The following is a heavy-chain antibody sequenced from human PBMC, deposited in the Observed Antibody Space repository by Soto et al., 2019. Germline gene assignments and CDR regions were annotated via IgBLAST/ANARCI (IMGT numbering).Heavy chain of an antibody. CDR2: ISSSSSYI. CDR3: ARDSPEWYYDSSGWGPLGRIFDY. CDR1: GFTFSSYS. J-gene: IGHJ4*02. D-gene: IGHD3-22*01. V-gene: IGHV3-21*01. Sequence: EVQLVESGGGLVKPGGSLRLSCAASGFTFSSYSMNWVRQAPGKGLEWVSSISSSSSYIYYADSVKGRFTISRDNAKNALYLQMNSLRAEDTAVYYCARDSPEWYYDSSGWGPLGRIFDYWGQGTLVTVSS.